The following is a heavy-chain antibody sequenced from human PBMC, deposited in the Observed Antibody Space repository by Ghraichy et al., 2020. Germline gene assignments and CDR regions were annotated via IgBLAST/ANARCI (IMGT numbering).Heavy chain of an antibody. V-gene: IGHV1-69*04. D-gene: IGHD3-10*01. CDR1: GGTFSSYA. CDR3: ARHTLKPFGELACMDV. Sequence: SVKVSCKASGGTFSSYAISWVRQAPGQGLEWMGRIIPILGIANYAQKFQGRVTITADKSTSTAYMELSSLRSEDTAVYYCARHTLKPFGELACMDVWGQGTTVTVSS. CDR2: IIPILGIA. J-gene: IGHJ6*02.